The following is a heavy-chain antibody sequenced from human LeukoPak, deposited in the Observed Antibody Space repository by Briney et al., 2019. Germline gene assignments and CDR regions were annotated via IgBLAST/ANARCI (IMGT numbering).Heavy chain of an antibody. D-gene: IGHD3-10*01. J-gene: IGHJ3*02. CDR3: ARGGFGPSDALDI. Sequence: GGSLRLSCAASGFSVSIKYMNWVRQAPGKGLEWVSILYSSGATYYATSVKGRFTISRDNSENKLYLQMNSLRAEDTAVYYCARGGFGPSDALDIWGQGTIVTVSS. CDR2: LYSSGAT. V-gene: IGHV3-53*01. CDR1: GFSVSIKY.